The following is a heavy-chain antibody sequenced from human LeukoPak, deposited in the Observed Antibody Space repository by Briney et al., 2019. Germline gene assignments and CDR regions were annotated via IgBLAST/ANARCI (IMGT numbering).Heavy chain of an antibody. J-gene: IGHJ3*02. CDR2: IYTSGST. Sequence: SETLSLTCTVSGGSISSYYWSWIRQPAGKGLEWIGRIYTSGSTNYNPSLKSRVTISVDASKNQFSLKLSSVTAADTAVYFCARGPYSYDSSGAFDIWGQGTMVTVSS. D-gene: IGHD3-22*01. CDR1: GGSISSYY. V-gene: IGHV4-4*07. CDR3: ARGPYSYDSSGAFDI.